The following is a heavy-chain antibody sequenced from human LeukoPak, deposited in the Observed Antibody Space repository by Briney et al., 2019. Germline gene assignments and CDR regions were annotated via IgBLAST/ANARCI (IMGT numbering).Heavy chain of an antibody. CDR2: IYYSGST. CDR1: GGSISSYY. J-gene: IGHJ6*03. V-gene: IGHV4-59*01. Sequence: PSETLSLTCTVSGGSISSYYWSWIRQPPGKGLEWIGYIYYSGSTNYNPSLKSRVTISVDTSKNQFSLKLSSVTAADTAVYYCARGRYYYGELPTIGEYYMDVWGKGTTVTISS. CDR3: ARGRYYYGELPTIGEYYMDV. D-gene: IGHD3-10*01.